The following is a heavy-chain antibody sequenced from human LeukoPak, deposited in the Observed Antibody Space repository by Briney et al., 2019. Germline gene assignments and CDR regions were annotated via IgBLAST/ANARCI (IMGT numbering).Heavy chain of an antibody. J-gene: IGHJ5*02. D-gene: IGHD3-3*01. CDR1: GFTVPDNY. CDR2: ISSSSSYI. V-gene: IGHV3-21*01. Sequence: GGSLRLSCAASGFTVPDNYMNWVRQSSGKGLEWVSSISSSSSYIYYADSVKGRFTISRDNAKNSLYLQMNSLRAEDTAVYYCARVRIPWSGSWGQGTLVTVSS. CDR3: ARVRIPWSGS.